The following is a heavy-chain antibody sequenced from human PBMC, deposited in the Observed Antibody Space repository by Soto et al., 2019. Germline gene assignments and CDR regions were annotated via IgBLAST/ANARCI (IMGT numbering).Heavy chain of an antibody. D-gene: IGHD3-9*01. J-gene: IGHJ6*02. CDR3: ARDAISYYYGMDV. Sequence: QVQLQESGPGLVKPSETLSLTCTVSGGSISSYYWSWIRQPPGKGLEWIGYIYNSGSTNYNPSLKRRVTISVDTSKNQFSLKLSSVTAADTAVYYCARDAISYYYGMDVWGQGTTVTVSS. CDR2: IYNSGST. CDR1: GGSISSYY. V-gene: IGHV4-59*01.